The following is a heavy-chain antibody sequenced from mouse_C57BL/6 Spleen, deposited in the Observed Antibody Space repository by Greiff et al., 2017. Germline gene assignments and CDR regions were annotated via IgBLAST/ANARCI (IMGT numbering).Heavy chain of an antibody. CDR3: ARLEDGDAMDY. Sequence: VQLQQPGAELVKPGASVTMSCKASGYTFTSYWITWVKQRPGQGLEWIGDIYPGSGSPNYNEKFKSKATLTVDTSSSTAYMQLISLTSEDSAVYYCARLEDGDAMDYWGQGTSVTVSS. CDR2: IYPGSGSP. CDR1: GYTFTSYW. V-gene: IGHV1-55*01. J-gene: IGHJ4*01.